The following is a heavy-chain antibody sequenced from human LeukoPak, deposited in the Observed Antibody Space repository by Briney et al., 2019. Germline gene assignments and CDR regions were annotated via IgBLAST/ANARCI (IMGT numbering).Heavy chain of an antibody. V-gene: IGHV6-1*01. CDR2: TYYRSKWYN. Sequence: SPTLSLTCAISGDSVSSNSAAWNWIRQSPSRGLEWLGRTYYRSKWYNDYAVSVKSRITINPDTSKNQFSLQLNSVTPEDTAVYYCAREIVAGVPVEEYYFDYWGQGTLVTVSS. D-gene: IGHD5-12*01. J-gene: IGHJ4*02. CDR3: AREIVAGVPVEEYYFDY. CDR1: GDSVSSNSAA.